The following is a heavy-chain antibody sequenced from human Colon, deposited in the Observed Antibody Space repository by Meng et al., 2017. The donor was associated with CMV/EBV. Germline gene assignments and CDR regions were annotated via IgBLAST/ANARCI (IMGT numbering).Heavy chain of an antibody. V-gene: IGHV2-5*02. CDR3: SRRRTSVPFDY. D-gene: IGHD2-2*01. CDR2: IYWDDDK. CDR1: GFSLETYGVG. Sequence: HITWKEPCPTLVKPTQTLTLTCPFSGFSLETYGVGVGWIRQPPGKAPEWVALIYWDDDKRYNPSLENRLRIAKDTSKNQVVLTMTNMGPVDTATYYCSRRRTSVPFDYWGQGILVTVSS. J-gene: IGHJ4*02.